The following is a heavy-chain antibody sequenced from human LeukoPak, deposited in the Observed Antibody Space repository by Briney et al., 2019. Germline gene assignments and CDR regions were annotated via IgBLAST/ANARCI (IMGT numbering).Heavy chain of an antibody. V-gene: IGHV1-18*01. Sequence: ASVKVSCKASGYTFTSYGIIWVRQAPGQGLEWMGWISAYNGNTNYAQKLQGRVTMTTDTSTSTAYMELRSLRSDDTAVYYCARDHLWNYGDIEDYWGQGTLVTVSS. J-gene: IGHJ4*02. CDR2: ISAYNGNT. CDR3: ARDHLWNYGDIEDY. D-gene: IGHD4-17*01. CDR1: GYTFTSYG.